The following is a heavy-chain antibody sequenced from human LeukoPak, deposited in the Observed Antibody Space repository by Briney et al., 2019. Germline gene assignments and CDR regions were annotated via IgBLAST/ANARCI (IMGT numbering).Heavy chain of an antibody. CDR3: VAISYLAFDI. CDR1: GFTLSGYW. D-gene: IGHD3-3*01. CDR2: IKQDGHEK. J-gene: IGHJ3*02. V-gene: IGHV3-7*01. Sequence: GGSLRLSCAASGFTLSGYWMSWVRRVPGKGLEWVANIKQDGHEKYYVDSVKGRFTISRDNAKNSAYLQINNLRVEDTAVYYCVAISYLAFDIWGQGTMVTVSA.